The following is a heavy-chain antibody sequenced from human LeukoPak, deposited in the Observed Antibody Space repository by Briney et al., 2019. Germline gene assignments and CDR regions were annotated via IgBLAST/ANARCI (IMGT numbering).Heavy chain of an antibody. CDR1: GASIWSYY. CDR2: IYYNRDT. Sequence: PSETLSLTCTVSGASIWSYYWTWIRQPPPKGLEWIGYIYYNRDTNYNPSLKSRVTMFVDTSKTQFSLEVTAVTTADTAVYFCVGAPNTYYFDYWGQGAPVAVSS. J-gene: IGHJ4*02. V-gene: IGHV4-59*01. CDR3: VGAPNTYYFDY. D-gene: IGHD2/OR15-2a*01.